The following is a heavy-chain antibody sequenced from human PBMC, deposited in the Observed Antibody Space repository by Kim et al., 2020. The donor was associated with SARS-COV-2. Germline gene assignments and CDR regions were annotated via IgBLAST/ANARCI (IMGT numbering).Heavy chain of an antibody. CDR1: GFTFSSYW. J-gene: IGHJ6*02. CDR3: ARPMTVADSRVYYYGMDV. Sequence: GGSLRLSCAASGFTFSSYWMHWVRQAPGKGLVWVSRINSDGSSTSYADSVKGRFTISRDNAKNTLYLQMNSLRAEDTAVYYCARPMTVADSRVYYYGMDVWGQGTTVTVSS. D-gene: IGHD3-22*01. V-gene: IGHV3-74*01. CDR2: INSDGSST.